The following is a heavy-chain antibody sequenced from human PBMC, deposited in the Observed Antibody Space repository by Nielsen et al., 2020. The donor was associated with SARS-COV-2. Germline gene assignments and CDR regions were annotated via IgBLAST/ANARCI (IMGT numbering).Heavy chain of an antibody. D-gene: IGHD3-10*01. CDR3: ARGFRYYYGSGSYSWFDP. CDR2: ISGSGGDT. J-gene: IGHJ5*02. V-gene: IGHV3-23*01. Sequence: WIRQPPGKGLEWVSAISGSGGDTYYADSVKGRFTISRDNSKNMLYLQMNSLRAEDTAVYYCARGFRYYYGSGSYSWFDPWGQGTLVTVSS.